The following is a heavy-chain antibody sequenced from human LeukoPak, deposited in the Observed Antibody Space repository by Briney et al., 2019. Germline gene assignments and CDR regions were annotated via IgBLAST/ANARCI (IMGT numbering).Heavy chain of an antibody. J-gene: IGHJ4*02. CDR1: GFSFSSYG. CDR2: IWYDGSNK. D-gene: IGHD3-22*01. CDR3: ASSYSYDSSGYPN. V-gene: IGHV3-30*02. Sequence: GGFLRLSCVASGFSFSSYGMHWVRPAPGKGLEWVAFIWYDGSNKYFADSLKGRFTHSSDKSKNTLYLQMNSLTAKGAAVCFCASSYSYDSSGYPNWGQGTLVTVSS.